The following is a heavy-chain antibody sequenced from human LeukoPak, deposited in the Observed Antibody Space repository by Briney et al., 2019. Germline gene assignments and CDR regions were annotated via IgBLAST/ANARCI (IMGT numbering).Heavy chain of an antibody. J-gene: IGHJ4*02. Sequence: SETLSLTCTVSGGSISSGDYYWSWIRQPPGKGLEWIGYIYYSGSTYYNPSLKSRVTISVDTSKNQFSLKLSSVTAADTAVYHCARLLLKDIVVVPAAPADYWGQGTLVTVSS. CDR3: ARLLLKDIVVVPAAPADY. V-gene: IGHV4-30-4*08. CDR2: IYYSGST. CDR1: GGSISSGDYY. D-gene: IGHD2-2*01.